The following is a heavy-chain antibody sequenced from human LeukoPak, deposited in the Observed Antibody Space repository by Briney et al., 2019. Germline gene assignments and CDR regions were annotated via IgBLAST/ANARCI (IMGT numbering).Heavy chain of an antibody. J-gene: IGHJ5*02. Sequence: AGGSLRLSCAASGFTFSSYSKNWVRQAPGKGLEWVSSISSSSSYIYYADSVKGRFTISRDNAKNSLYLQMNSLRAEDTAVYYCARDLAIFGVVMYNWFDPWGQGTLVTVSS. CDR2: ISSSSSYI. V-gene: IGHV3-21*01. CDR1: GFTFSSYS. D-gene: IGHD3-3*01. CDR3: ARDLAIFGVVMYNWFDP.